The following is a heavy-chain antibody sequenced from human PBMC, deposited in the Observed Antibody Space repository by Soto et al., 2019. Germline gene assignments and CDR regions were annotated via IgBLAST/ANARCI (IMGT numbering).Heavy chain of an antibody. V-gene: IGHV1-3*01. CDR2: INAGNGNT. D-gene: IGHD3-3*01. CDR1: GYTFTGYA. J-gene: IGHJ5*02. CDR3: AREYNYDFWSGNWFDP. Sequence: ASVEVSCKASGYTFTGYAMHWVRQAPGQRLEWMGWINAGNGNTKYSQKFQGRVTITRDTSASTAYMELSSLRSEDTAVYYCAREYNYDFWSGNWFDPWGQGTLVTVSS.